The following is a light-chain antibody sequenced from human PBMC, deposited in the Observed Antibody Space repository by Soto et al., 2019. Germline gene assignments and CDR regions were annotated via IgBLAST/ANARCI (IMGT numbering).Light chain of an antibody. CDR1: QSVSSR. J-gene: IGKJ5*01. CDR2: DAS. CDR3: QQRAGSST. Sequence: EIVMTQSPATLSVSLWERATLSCRASQSVSSRLAWYQQKPGQAPRLPIYDASRRVTGIPPRFSGSGSRKDFTLTLSSLEPEDFAVYYCQQRAGSSTFGQGTRLEIK. V-gene: IGKV3-11*01.